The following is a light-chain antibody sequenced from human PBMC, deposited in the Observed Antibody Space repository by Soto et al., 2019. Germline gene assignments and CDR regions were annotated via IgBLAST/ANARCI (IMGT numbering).Light chain of an antibody. Sequence: QSALTQPASVSGSPGQSITISCTGTSNDVVSYNLVSWYQQHPGKAPKLIIYEVSKRPSGVSNRFSASKSGNTASLTISGLQAEDEADYYCCSYTTITTVVFGGGTKLTVL. CDR2: EVS. CDR3: CSYTTITTVV. V-gene: IGLV2-23*02. CDR1: SNDVVSYNL. J-gene: IGLJ2*01.